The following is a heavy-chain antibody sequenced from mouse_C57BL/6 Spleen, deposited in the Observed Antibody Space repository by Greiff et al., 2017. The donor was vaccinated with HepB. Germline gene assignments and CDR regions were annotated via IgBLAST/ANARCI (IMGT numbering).Heavy chain of an antibody. CDR3: ARWGRTGSWCAY. D-gene: IGHD4-1*01. CDR2: IDPSDSYT. CDR1: GYTFTSYW. J-gene: IGHJ3*01. V-gene: IGHV1-69*01. Sequence: QVQLQQPGAELVMPGASVKLSCKASGYTFTSYWMHWVKQRPGQGLEWIGEIDPSDSYTNYNQQFKGKSTLTVDKSSSTAYMQLSSLTSEDSAVYYCARWGRTGSWCAYWGQGTLVTVSA.